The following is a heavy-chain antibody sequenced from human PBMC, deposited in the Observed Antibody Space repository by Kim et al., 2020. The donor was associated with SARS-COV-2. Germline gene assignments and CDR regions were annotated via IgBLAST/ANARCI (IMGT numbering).Heavy chain of an antibody. CDR1: GFTFSSYS. CDR2: ISSSSSYI. V-gene: IGHV3-21*01. J-gene: IGHJ3*02. CDR3: ARSLDFGVVNAFDI. Sequence: GGSLRLSCAASGFTFSSYSMNWVRQAPGKGLEWVSSISSSSSYIYYADSVKGRFTISRDNAKNSLYLQMNSLRAEDTAVYYCARSLDFGVVNAFDIWGQGTMVTVSS. D-gene: IGHD3-3*01.